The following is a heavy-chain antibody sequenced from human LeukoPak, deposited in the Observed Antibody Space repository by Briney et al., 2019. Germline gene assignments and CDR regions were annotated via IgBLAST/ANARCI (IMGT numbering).Heavy chain of an antibody. CDR1: GGSFSGYY. J-gene: IGHJ5*02. CDR3: AGAGRFRLSGRFDP. CDR2: INHSGST. Sequence: SETLSLTCAVYGGSFSGYYWSWIRQPPGKGLEWIGEINHSGSTNYNPSLKSRVTISVDTSKDQFSPKLSSVTAADTAVYYCAGAGRFRLSGRFDPWGQGTLVTVSS. V-gene: IGHV4-34*01. D-gene: IGHD3-16*01.